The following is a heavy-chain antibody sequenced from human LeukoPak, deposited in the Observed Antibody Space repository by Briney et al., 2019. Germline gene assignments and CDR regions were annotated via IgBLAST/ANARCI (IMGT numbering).Heavy chain of an antibody. CDR1: GFTFSDYY. Sequence: PGGSLRLSCAASGFTFSDYYMSWIRQAPGKGLEWVSYISSSGSTIYYADSVKGRFTISRDNAENSLYLQMNSLRAEDTAVYYCAREYYYDSSGYPSHFDYWGQGTLVTVSS. J-gene: IGHJ4*02. D-gene: IGHD3-22*01. CDR2: ISSSGSTI. CDR3: AREYYYDSSGYPSHFDY. V-gene: IGHV3-11*01.